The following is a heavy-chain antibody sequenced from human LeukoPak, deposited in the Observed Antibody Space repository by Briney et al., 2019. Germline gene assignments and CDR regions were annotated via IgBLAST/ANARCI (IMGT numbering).Heavy chain of an antibody. V-gene: IGHV1-46*02. CDR1: GYPFNSYY. CDR3: ARDHGNSGWYRWFDP. CDR2: INPSGGST. D-gene: IGHD6-19*01. J-gene: IGHJ5*02. Sequence: ASVKVSCKASGYPFNSYYMHWVRQAPGQGLEWMGIINPSGGSTAYAQKFQGRVTMTRDTFTSTVYMELSTLRSEDTAVYYCARDHGNSGWYRWFDPWGQGTLVTVSS.